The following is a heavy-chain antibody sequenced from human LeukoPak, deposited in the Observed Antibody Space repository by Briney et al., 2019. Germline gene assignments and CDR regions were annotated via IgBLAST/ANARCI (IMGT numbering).Heavy chain of an antibody. CDR2: ISSSGSTI. V-gene: IGHV3-11*01. CDR3: ATTQLWLPVDY. CDR1: GFTFSDYY. Sequence: GGSLRLSYAASGFTFSDYYMSWIRQAPGKGLEWVSYISSSGSTIYYADSVKGRFTISRDNAKNSLYLQMNSLRAEDTAVYYCATTQLWLPVDYWGQGTLVTVSS. J-gene: IGHJ4*02. D-gene: IGHD5-18*01.